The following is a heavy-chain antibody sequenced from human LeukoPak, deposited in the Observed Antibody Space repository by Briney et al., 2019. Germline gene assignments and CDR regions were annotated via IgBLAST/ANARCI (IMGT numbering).Heavy chain of an antibody. CDR3: ARGWRRYGGKPFDY. D-gene: IGHD4-23*01. Sequence: SVKVSCKASGGTFSSYAISWLRQAPAQGLEWMGGIIPIFGTANYAQKFQGRVTITADESTSTAYMELSSLRSEDTAVYYCARGWRRYGGKPFDYWGQGTLVTVSS. J-gene: IGHJ4*02. CDR1: GGTFSSYA. CDR2: IIPIFGTA. V-gene: IGHV1-69*13.